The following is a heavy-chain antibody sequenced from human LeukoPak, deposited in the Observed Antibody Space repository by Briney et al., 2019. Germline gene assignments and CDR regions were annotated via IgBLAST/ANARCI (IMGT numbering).Heavy chain of an antibody. CDR3: ASQFWWAAVAGTTLDY. CDR2: IKEDGSEK. CDR1: GFTFGSFW. D-gene: IGHD6-19*01. V-gene: IGHV3-7*03. Sequence: GGSLRLSCAASGFTFGSFWMNWVRQAPGKGLEWVANIKEDGSEKYYVDSVKGRFTISRDNAKISLYLQMNSLRAEDTAVYYCASQFWWAAVAGTTLDYWGQGTLVTVSS. J-gene: IGHJ4*02.